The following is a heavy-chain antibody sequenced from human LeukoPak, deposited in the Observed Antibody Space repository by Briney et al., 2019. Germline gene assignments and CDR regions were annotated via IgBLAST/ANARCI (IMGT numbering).Heavy chain of an antibody. CDR1: GFTFTNYA. D-gene: IGHD3-9*01. J-gene: IGHJ4*02. CDR2: ISHSGTYT. V-gene: IGHV3-23*01. CDR3: AKDDYYDLLTGCYTLFDY. Sequence: GGSLRLSCAASGFTFTNYAMTWVRLAPGKGLEWVSAISHSGTYTYYADSVKGRFTISRDNSKNTLYLQMNSLRAEDTAVYYCAKDDYYDLLTGCYTLFDYWSQGTLVTVSS.